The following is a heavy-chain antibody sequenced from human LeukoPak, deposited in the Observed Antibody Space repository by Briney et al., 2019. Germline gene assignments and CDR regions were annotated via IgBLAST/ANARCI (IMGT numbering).Heavy chain of an antibody. CDR3: AREGEGGFDY. Sequence: GGSLRLSCAASGFTFSSYWMSWVRQAPGKGLEWVANNKQDGSEKSYVDSVKGRFTISRDNAKNSLYLQMNNLRAEDTAVYYCAREGEGGFDYWGQGTLVTVSS. D-gene: IGHD3-16*01. J-gene: IGHJ4*02. CDR1: GFTFSSYW. CDR2: NKQDGSEK. V-gene: IGHV3-7*01.